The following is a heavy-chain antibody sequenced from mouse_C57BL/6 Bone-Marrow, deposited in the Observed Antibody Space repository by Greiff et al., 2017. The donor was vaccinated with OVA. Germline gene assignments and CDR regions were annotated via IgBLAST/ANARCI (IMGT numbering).Heavy chain of an antibody. Sequence: QVHVKQPGAELVKPGASVKLSCKASGYTFTSYWMHWVKQRPGQGLEWIGMIHPNSGSTNYNEKFKSKATLTVDKSSSTAYMQLSSLTSEDSAVYYCARSGRGYAMDYWGQGTSVTVSS. J-gene: IGHJ4*01. D-gene: IGHD4-1*01. CDR2: IHPNSGST. V-gene: IGHV1-64*01. CDR3: ARSGRGYAMDY. CDR1: GYTFTSYW.